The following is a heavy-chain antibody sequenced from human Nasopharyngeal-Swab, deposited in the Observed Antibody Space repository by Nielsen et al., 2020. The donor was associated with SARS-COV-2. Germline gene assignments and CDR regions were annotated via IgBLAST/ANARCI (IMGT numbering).Heavy chain of an antibody. D-gene: IGHD3-10*01. CDR3: ANLIGGFDY. V-gene: IGHV1-69*01. CDR2: IIPIFGTA. Sequence: WVRQAPGQGLEWMGGIIPIFGTANYAQKFQGRVTITADESTSTAYMELSSLRSEDTAVYYCANLIGGFDYWGQGTLVTVSS. J-gene: IGHJ4*02.